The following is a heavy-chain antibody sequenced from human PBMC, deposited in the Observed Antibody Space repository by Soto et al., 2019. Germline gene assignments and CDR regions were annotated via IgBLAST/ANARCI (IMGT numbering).Heavy chain of an antibody. J-gene: IGHJ4*02. CDR3: ARVGSITMVRGVGYNDY. V-gene: IGHV1-69*13. CDR2: IIPIFGTA. D-gene: IGHD3-10*01. CDR1: GGTFSSYA. Sequence: SVKVSCKASGGTFSSYAISWVRQAPGQGLEWMGGIIPIFGTANYAQKFQGRVTITADESTSTAYMELSSLRSEDTAVYYCARVGSITMVRGVGYNDYWGQGTLVTVSS.